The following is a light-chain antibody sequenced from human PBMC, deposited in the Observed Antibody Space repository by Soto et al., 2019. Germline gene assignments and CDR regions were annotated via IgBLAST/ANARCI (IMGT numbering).Light chain of an antibody. CDR2: DST. CDR1: QSIHTS. V-gene: IGKV3-11*01. Sequence: VLTQSPATLSMSPGERATLSCRASQSIHTSLAWYQQKPGQPPRLVVYDSTLRANGVPDRFGGSRSGTEFTLTIKKLEPEKFAVYYCQQSSVWAPITFGQGARQEVK. CDR3: QQSSVWAPIT. J-gene: IGKJ5*01.